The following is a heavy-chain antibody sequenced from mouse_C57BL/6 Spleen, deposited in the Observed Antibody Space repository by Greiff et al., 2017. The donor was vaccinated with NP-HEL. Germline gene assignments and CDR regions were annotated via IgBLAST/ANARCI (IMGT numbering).Heavy chain of an antibody. CDR3: MYDYDRFDY. CDR2: IYPGDGDT. CDR1: GYAFSSSW. J-gene: IGHJ2*01. D-gene: IGHD2-4*01. Sequence: VQLQQSGPELVKPGASVKISCKASGYAFSSSWMNWVKQRPGTGLEWIGRIYPGDGDTNYNGKFKGKATLTADKSSSTAYMQLSSLTSEDSAVYFCMYDYDRFDYWGQGTTLTVSS. V-gene: IGHV1-82*01.